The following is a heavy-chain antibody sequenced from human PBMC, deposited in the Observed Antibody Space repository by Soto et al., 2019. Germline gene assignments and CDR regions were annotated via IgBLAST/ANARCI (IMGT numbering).Heavy chain of an antibody. V-gene: IGHV4-61*01. CDR3: ARETYSSGWYSNWFDP. Sequence: QVQLQESGPGLVKPSETLSLTCTVSGGSVSSGSYYWSWIRQPPGKGLEWIGYIYYSGSTNYNPSLKSRVTISVDTSKNQFSLKLSSVTAADTAVYYCARETYSSGWYSNWFDPWGQGTLVTVSS. J-gene: IGHJ5*02. CDR1: GGSVSSGSYY. CDR2: IYYSGST. D-gene: IGHD6-19*01.